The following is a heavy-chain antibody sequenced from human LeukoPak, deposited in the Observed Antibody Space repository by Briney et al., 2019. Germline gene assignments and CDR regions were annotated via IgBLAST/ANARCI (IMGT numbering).Heavy chain of an antibody. V-gene: IGHV3-23*01. CDR1: GFTFSSYA. CDR2: ISGSGGST. J-gene: IGHJ4*02. D-gene: IGHD1-26*01. CDR3: AKDLSGSYKLGTFDY. Sequence: GGSLRLSCAASGFTFSSYAMGWVRQAPGKGLEWVSAISGSGGSTYYADSVKGRFTISRDNSKNTLYLQMNSLRAEDTAVYYCAKDLSGSYKLGTFDYWGQGTLVTVSS.